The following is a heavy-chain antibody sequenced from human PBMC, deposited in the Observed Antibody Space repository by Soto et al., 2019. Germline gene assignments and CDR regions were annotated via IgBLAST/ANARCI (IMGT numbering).Heavy chain of an antibody. CDR1: GFTFSTYA. V-gene: IGHV3-23*01. D-gene: IGHD4-17*01. CDR3: AKDPNGDYVGAFDS. CDR2: ITGSGAGT. Sequence: EVQLLESGGGLVQPGGSLRLSCAASGFTFSTYARTWVRLAPGRGLEYVSSITGSGAGTFYADSVKGRFTISRDNSKNTLYLQLNSLRVEDTATYFCAKDPNGDYVGAFDSWGQGSLVTVSS. J-gene: IGHJ4*02.